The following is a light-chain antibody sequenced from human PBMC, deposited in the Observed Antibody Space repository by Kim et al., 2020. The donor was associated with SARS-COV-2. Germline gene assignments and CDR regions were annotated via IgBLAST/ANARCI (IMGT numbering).Light chain of an antibody. V-gene: IGLV2-14*01. Sequence: QSALTQPASVSGSPGQSITLPCTGSGSVVGGYSHVSWHQQYLGKAPKIMIYDVTKRPSGVSNRFSGSKSGNTASLTISGLQAEDEADYYCSSYTSTNTLVCGGGTQLTVL. CDR3: SSYTSTNTLV. J-gene: IGLJ2*01. CDR1: GSVVGGYSH. CDR2: DVT.